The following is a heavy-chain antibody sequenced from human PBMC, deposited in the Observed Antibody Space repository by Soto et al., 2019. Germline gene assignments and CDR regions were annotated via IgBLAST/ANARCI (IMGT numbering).Heavy chain of an antibody. CDR2: IKQDGSEK. J-gene: IGHJ6*02. V-gene: IGHV3-7*01. CDR3: ARVRYSYYDFWSGPLPYYYYGMDV. CDR1: GFTFSSYW. D-gene: IGHD3-3*01. Sequence: PGGSLRLSCAASGFTFSSYWMSWVRQAPGKGLEWVANIKQDGSEKYYVDSLKGRFLFSRENAKNSLYLQMNSLRAEDTAVYYCARVRYSYYDFWSGPLPYYYYGMDVWGQGTTVTVSS.